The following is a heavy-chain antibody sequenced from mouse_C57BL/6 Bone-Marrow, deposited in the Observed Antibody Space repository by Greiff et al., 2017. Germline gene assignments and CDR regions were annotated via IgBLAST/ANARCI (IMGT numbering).Heavy chain of an antibody. CDR2: ISSGGDYI. D-gene: IGHD2-5*01. V-gene: IGHV5-9-1*02. Sequence: EVMLVESGEGLVKPGGSLKLSCAASGFTFSSYAMSWVRQTPEKRLEWVAYISSGGDYIYYADTVKGRFTISRDNARNTLYLQMSSLKSEDTAMYYCTRVVPYYSNYAYAMDYWGQGTSVTVSS. CDR3: TRVVPYYSNYAYAMDY. CDR1: GFTFSSYA. J-gene: IGHJ4*01.